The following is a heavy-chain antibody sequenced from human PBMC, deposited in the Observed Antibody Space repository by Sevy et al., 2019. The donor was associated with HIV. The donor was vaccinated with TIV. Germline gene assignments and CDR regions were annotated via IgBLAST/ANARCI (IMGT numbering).Heavy chain of an antibody. Sequence: ASVKVSCKASGGTFSSYAISWVRQAPGQGLEWMGGIIPIFGTANYAQKFQGRVRITADKSTSTAYKELSSLRSEDTAVYYCARHGRTANSPLYCGGDCYSWGQGTLVTVSS. CDR1: GGTFSSYA. V-gene: IGHV1-69*06. CDR3: ARHGRTANSPLYCGGDCYS. D-gene: IGHD2-21*02. CDR2: IIPIFGTA. J-gene: IGHJ5*02.